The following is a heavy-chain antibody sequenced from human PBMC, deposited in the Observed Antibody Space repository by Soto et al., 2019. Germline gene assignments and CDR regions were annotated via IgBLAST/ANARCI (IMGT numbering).Heavy chain of an antibody. V-gene: IGHV3-21*01. CDR2: ISKGSDYI. D-gene: IGHD1-20*01. Sequence: GGSLRLSCAASGFSFSDYTMNWVRQAPGKGLEWVSSISKGSDYIFYADKVKGRFTISRDNARNSLHLQMTSLRVEDTAVYYCAKDSGCVNNACAYDPWGQGTVVTVSS. J-gene: IGHJ5*02. CDR3: AKDSGCVNNACAYDP. CDR1: GFSFSDYT.